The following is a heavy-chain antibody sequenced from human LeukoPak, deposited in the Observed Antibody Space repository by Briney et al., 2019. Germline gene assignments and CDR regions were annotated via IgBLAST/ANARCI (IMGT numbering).Heavy chain of an antibody. CDR3: ARGDNYYYYMDV. V-gene: IGHV1-8*01. CDR2: MNPNRGNT. CDR1: GYTFTSYD. Sequence: GASVKVSCKASGYTFTSYDINWVRQATGQGLEWMGWMNPNRGNTGYAQKFQGRVTMTRNTSISTAYMELSSLRSEDTAVYYCARGDNYYYYMDVWGKGTTVTVSS. D-gene: IGHD3-9*01. J-gene: IGHJ6*03.